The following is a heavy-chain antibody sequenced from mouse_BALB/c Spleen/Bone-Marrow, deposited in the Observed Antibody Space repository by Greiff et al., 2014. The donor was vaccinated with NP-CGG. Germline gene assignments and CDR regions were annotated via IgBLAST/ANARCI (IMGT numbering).Heavy chain of an antibody. V-gene: IGHV5-15*02. Sequence: VQLQQSGGGLVQPGGSRKLSCAASGFTFSDYGMAWVRQAPGKGPEWVAFISNLAXSXXXXDTGXXXXXXSXENAKXPLYLEMSSLRSEDTAMYYCARERGAMDYWGQGTSVTVSS. CDR3: ARERGAMDY. CDR1: GFTFSDYG. CDR2: ISNLAXSX. J-gene: IGHJ4*01.